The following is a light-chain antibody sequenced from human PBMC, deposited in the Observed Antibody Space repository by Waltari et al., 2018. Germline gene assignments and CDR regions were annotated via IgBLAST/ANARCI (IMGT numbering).Light chain of an antibody. J-gene: IGLJ2*01. CDR1: STDIGVYNY. V-gene: IGLV2-8*01. CDR2: EVT. CDR3: ASFAGSNNL. Sequence: QSALTQPPSASGSPGQSVTISCTGTSTDIGVYNYVSWYQQPPGKAPNPLISEVTERPSGVPRRFSCSKSGNTASLTVSGLQGEDEADYYCASFAGSNNLFGGGTKLTVL.